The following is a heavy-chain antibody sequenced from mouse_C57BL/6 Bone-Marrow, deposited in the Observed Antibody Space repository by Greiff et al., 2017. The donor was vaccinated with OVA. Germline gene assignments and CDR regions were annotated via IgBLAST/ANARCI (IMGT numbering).Heavy chain of an antibody. V-gene: IGHV1-80*01. D-gene: IGHD2-2*01. CDR1: GYAFSSYW. CDR2: IYPGDGDT. Sequence: VQLQESGAELVKPGASVKISCKASGYAFSSYWMNWVKQRPGQGLEWIGQIYPGDGDTNYNGKFKGKATLTADTSSSTAYMQLSSLTSEDSAVLFSARGWGLRPCYFDYWGQGTTLTVSS. CDR3: ARGWGLRPCYFDY. J-gene: IGHJ2*01.